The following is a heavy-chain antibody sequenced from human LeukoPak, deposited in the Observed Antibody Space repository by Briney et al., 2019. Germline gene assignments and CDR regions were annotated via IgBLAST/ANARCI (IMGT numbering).Heavy chain of an antibody. CDR1: GGSISSSSYY. D-gene: IGHD4-23*01. CDR3: ARRGIFYGGKAFDI. J-gene: IGHJ3*02. V-gene: IGHV4-39*01. Sequence: SETLSLTCTVSGGSISSSSYYWGWIRQPPGKGLEWIGSIYYSGSTYYSPSLKSRVTISVDTSKNQFSLKLSSVTAADTAVYYCARRGIFYGGKAFDIWGQGTMVTVSS. CDR2: IYYSGST.